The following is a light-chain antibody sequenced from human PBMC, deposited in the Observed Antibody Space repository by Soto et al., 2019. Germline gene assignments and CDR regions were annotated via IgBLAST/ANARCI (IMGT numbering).Light chain of an antibody. V-gene: IGLV1-51*01. CDR1: ISNIGGNS. CDR2: DDN. Sequence: HSVLTQPPSVSAAPGQKVTISCSLSISNIGGNSVSWYQQLPGTAPKLLIYDDNKRPSGIPDRFSGSKSGTSATLGITGFQTGDEADYYCGSWDSSLSAYVLGTGTKVNVL. CDR3: GSWDSSLSAYV. J-gene: IGLJ1*01.